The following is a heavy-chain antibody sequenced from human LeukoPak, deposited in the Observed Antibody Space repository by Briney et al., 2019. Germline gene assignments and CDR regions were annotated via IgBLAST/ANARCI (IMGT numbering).Heavy chain of an antibody. D-gene: IGHD2-2*02. V-gene: IGHV3-21*01. CDR3: TRGHQLLYSTPKGNKYFDP. Sequence: GGSLRLSCALSGFTFSSYSMNWVRQAPGKGLEWVSSISSSSGYIYYADSVKGRFTISRDNAKNSLYLQMNSLRAEDTAVYYCTRGHQLLYSTPKGNKYFDPWGQGTLVTVSS. CDR2: ISSSSGYI. J-gene: IGHJ4*02. CDR1: GFTFSSYS.